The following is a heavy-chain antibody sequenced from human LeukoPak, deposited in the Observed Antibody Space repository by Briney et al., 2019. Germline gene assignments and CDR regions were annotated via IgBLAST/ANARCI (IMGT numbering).Heavy chain of an antibody. Sequence: PSETLSLTCSVSGGSISSGGYYWSWIRQHPGKGLEWIGYIYYSGSTNYNPSLKSRVTISVDKSKNQFSLKLSSVTAADTAVYYCAGDLGYYGSGSYPQSDYWGQGTLVTVSS. V-gene: IGHV4-31*09. CDR3: AGDLGYYGSGSYPQSDY. CDR1: GGSISSGGYY. J-gene: IGHJ4*02. D-gene: IGHD3-10*01. CDR2: IYYSGST.